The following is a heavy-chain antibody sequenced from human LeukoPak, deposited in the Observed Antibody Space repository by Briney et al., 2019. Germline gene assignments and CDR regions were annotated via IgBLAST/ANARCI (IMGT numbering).Heavy chain of an antibody. CDR3: AADSSSWFPVDFDF. CDR2: ISWNSGNI. D-gene: IGHD6-13*01. CDR1: GFTFDDYA. J-gene: IGHJ4*02. Sequence: PGGSLRLSCAASGFTFDDYAMHWVRQAPGKGLEWVSGISWNSGNIVYADSVKGRFTISRDNAKKSLYLQMNSLRPEDTALYYCAADSSSWFPVDFDFWGQGALVTVSS. V-gene: IGHV3-9*01.